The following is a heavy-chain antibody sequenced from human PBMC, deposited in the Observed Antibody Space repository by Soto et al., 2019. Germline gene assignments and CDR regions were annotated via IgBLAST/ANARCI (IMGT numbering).Heavy chain of an antibody. CDR3: AREDMRMEGMDV. CDR1: GVSIISYY. CDR2: IYTSGST. Sequence: TLSLTCTFSGVSIISYYWIFILHPAGKGLEWIGRIYTSGSTNYNPSLKSRVTMSVDTSKNQFSMKLSSVTAADTAVYYCAREDMRMEGMDVWGQRTPVTVSS. D-gene: IGHD1-1*01. V-gene: IGHV4-4*07. J-gene: IGHJ6*02.